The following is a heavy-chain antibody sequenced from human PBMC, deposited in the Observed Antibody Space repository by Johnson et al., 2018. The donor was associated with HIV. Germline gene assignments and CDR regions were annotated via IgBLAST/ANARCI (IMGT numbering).Heavy chain of an antibody. V-gene: IGHV3-NL1*01. CDR1: GFDFSSVT. CDR2: IYSGGST. Sequence: VQLVESGGGLVQPGGSLRLSCAASGFDFSSVTMYWVRQPPGKGLEWVSVIYSGGSTYYADSVKGRFTISRDNSKNTLYLQVNSLRAEDTAVYYCARATGIWMDAFDIWGQVTMVTVSS. CDR3: ARATGIWMDAFDI. J-gene: IGHJ3*02. D-gene: IGHD3-3*01.